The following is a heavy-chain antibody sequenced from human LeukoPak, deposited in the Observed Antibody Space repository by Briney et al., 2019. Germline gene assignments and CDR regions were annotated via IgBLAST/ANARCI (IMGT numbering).Heavy chain of an antibody. J-gene: IGHJ3*02. Sequence: PGGSLRLSCAASGFTFSSYAMNWVRQAPGKGLEWVSAISGSGGSTYYADSVKGRFTISRDNSKNTLYLQMNSLRAEDTAVYYCAKGSTMQQLVLYAFDIWGQGTMVTVSS. V-gene: IGHV3-23*01. CDR2: ISGSGGST. D-gene: IGHD6-13*01. CDR3: AKGSTMQQLVLYAFDI. CDR1: GFTFSSYA.